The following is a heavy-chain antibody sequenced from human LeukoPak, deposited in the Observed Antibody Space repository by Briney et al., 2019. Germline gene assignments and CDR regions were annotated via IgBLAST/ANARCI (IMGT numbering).Heavy chain of an antibody. V-gene: IGHV1-2*02. CDR2: INANSGDT. CDR1: AYSFTGYF. Sequence: PGASVNVSCKTSAYSFTGYFFHWIRQAPGQGLEWMGWINANSGDTNYAQQFQGRLTMARDRSISTVYMELSRLRTDDTAVYYCVRDFSWGVDSWGQGTLVTVSS. D-gene: IGHD3-10*01. CDR3: VRDFSWGVDS. J-gene: IGHJ4*02.